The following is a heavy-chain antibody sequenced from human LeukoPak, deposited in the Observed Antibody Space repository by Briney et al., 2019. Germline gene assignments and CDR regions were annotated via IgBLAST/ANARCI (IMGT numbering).Heavy chain of an antibody. CDR1: GFTFSSFE. CDR2: ISSSASTI. Sequence: PGGSLRLSCAASGFTFSSFEMNWVRQAPGKGLEWVSYISSSASTIYYADSVKGRFTISRDNAKSSLYLQMNSLRAEDTAVYYCAREMGGYPFDYWGQGTLVTVSS. D-gene: IGHD5-12*01. J-gene: IGHJ4*02. V-gene: IGHV3-48*03. CDR3: AREMGGYPFDY.